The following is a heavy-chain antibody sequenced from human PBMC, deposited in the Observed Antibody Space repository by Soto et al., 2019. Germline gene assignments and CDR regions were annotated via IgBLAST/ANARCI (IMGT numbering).Heavy chain of an antibody. CDR3: AKSLVTPSDAFDL. Sequence: GASVKVSCAASGFTFGNYAMNWVRQAPGKGLEWISSISDPGTSTYYANSVKGRFSMSRDNSKNTLFLQMNRLRADATAVYFCAKSLVTPSDAFDLWGRGTLVTVSS. D-gene: IGHD2-21*02. CDR2: ISDPGTST. CDR1: GFTFGNYA. V-gene: IGHV3-23*01. J-gene: IGHJ3*01.